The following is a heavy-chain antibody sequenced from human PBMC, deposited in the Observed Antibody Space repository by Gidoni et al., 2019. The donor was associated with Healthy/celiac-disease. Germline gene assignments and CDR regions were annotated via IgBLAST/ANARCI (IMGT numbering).Heavy chain of an antibody. CDR3: ARGLPLRAIFGVVDYYGMDV. CDR1: GGSISSYY. CDR2: IYYSGST. V-gene: IGHV4-59*01. Sequence: QVQLQESGPGLVKPSETLSLTCPVSGGSISSYYWSWIRQPPGKGLEWIGYIYYSGSTNYNPSLKSRVTISVDTSKNQFSLKLSSVTAADTAVYYCARGLPLRAIFGVVDYYGMDVWGQGTTVTVSS. D-gene: IGHD3-3*01. J-gene: IGHJ6*02.